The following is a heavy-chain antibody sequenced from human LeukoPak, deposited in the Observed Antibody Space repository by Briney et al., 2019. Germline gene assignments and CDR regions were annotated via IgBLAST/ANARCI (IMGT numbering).Heavy chain of an antibody. CDR3: ARGRGLPGPLDY. Sequence: GGTLRLSCAASGFTFGIYAMNCVRQAPGEGLEWVSHIGTSGSNIYYADSVKGRFTISGDNAKNSLYLQMNSLRAEDTSVYYCARGRGLPGPLDYWGQGTLVTVSS. J-gene: IGHJ4*02. V-gene: IGHV3-48*01. D-gene: IGHD3-10*01. CDR2: IGTSGSNI. CDR1: GFTFGIYA.